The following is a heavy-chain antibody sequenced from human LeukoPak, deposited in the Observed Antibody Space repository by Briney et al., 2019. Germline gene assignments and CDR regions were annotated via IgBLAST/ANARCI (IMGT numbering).Heavy chain of an antibody. CDR3: ARPQKVILTGYSSWLDP. D-gene: IGHD3-9*01. CDR1: GGSFSGYY. V-gene: IGHV4-34*01. Sequence: SETLSLTCAVYGGSFSGYYWSWIRQPPGKGLEWIGEINHSGSTNYNPSLKSRVTRSVDTSKNQFSLKLSSVTAADTAVYYCARPQKVILTGYSSWLDPWGQGTLVTVSS. J-gene: IGHJ5*02. CDR2: INHSGST.